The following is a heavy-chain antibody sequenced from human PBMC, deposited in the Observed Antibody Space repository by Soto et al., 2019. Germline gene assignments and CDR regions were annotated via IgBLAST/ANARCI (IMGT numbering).Heavy chain of an antibody. Sequence: QVQLQESGPGLVKPSGTLFLTCTVSGGSMTSSNWWHWVRQSPGKGLEWIGEAHHSGRTNYNPSLKSRVNISVDKSKNHFSLKLSSVTAADSAVYYCARSEATRLDHWGQGTLVTVSS. J-gene: IGHJ4*02. D-gene: IGHD1-26*01. V-gene: IGHV4-4*02. CDR1: GGSMTSSNW. CDR2: AHHSGRT. CDR3: ARSEATRLDH.